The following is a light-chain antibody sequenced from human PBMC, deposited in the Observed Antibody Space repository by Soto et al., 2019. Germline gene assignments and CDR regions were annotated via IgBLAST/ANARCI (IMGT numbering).Light chain of an antibody. CDR3: SLYAGSSNV. J-gene: IGLJ1*01. Sequence: QSVLTQPPSASGSPGQSVAISCTGTSSDVGGYNYVSWYQQHPGKAPKLMSYEVNNRPSGVPDRFSGSKSGNTASLTVSGLQAEDEADYYCSLYAGSSNVFGNGTKVTVL. CDR1: SSDVGGYNY. CDR2: EVN. V-gene: IGLV2-8*01.